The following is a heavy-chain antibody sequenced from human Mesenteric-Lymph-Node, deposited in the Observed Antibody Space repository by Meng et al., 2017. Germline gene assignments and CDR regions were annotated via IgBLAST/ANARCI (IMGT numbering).Heavy chain of an antibody. CDR3: ARELGDYVWGSYRFGIDY. J-gene: IGHJ4*02. D-gene: IGHD3-16*02. CDR1: GFTFSDYY. V-gene: IGHV3-11*04. CDR2: MSVSGNTI. Sequence: GESLKISCVASGFTFSDYYMSWIRQAPGKGLEWVSYMSVSGNTIFYADSVKGRFTISRDNAKNSLYLQMNSLRAEDTAVYYCARELGDYVWGSYRFGIDYWDQGTLITVSS.